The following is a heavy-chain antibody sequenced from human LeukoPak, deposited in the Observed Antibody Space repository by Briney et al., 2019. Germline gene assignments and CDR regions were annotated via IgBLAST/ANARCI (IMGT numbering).Heavy chain of an antibody. CDR1: GFTFSSYA. CDR2: ISYDGSNK. Sequence: GGSLRLSCAASGFTFSSYAMHWVRQAPGKGLEWVAVISYDGSNKYYADSVKGRFTISRDNSKNTLYLQMNSLRAEDTAVYYCAREQLLWFGELLPWGWFDPWGQGTLVTVSS. J-gene: IGHJ5*02. CDR3: AREQLLWFGELLPWGWFDP. V-gene: IGHV3-30-3*01. D-gene: IGHD3-10*01.